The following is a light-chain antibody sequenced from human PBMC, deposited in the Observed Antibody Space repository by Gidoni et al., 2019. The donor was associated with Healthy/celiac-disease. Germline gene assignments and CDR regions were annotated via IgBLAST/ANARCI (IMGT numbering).Light chain of an antibody. J-gene: IGKJ4*01. Sequence: AIQLTQSPSSLSASVGDRVTITCRASQGISSAFAWYQQQPEKAPKLLIYDASSLESGVPTRFSGGESRKDFTLTISSLEAEDFANYYCQELNSYPHTFGGGTKVEIK. CDR1: QGISSA. V-gene: IGKV1-13*02. CDR3: QELNSYPHT. CDR2: DAS.